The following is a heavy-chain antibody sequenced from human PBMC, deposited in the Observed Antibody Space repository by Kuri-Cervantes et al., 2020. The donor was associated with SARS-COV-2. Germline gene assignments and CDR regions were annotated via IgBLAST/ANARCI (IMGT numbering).Heavy chain of an antibody. D-gene: IGHD5-24*01. CDR3: ARPKSNSRYGIGAFDI. CDR1: GGSISSGDYY. Sequence: SETLSLTCTVSGGSISSGDYYWSWIRQPPGKGLEWIGSIYYSGSTYYNPSLKSRVTISVDTSKNQFSLKLSSVTAADTAVHYCARPKSNSRYGIGAFDIWGQGTMVTVSS. J-gene: IGHJ3*02. V-gene: IGHV4-39*01. CDR2: IYYSGST.